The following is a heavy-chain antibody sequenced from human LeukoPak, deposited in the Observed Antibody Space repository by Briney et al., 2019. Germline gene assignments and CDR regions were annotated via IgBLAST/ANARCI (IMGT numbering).Heavy chain of an antibody. CDR2: ICNSEST. D-gene: IGHD4-17*01. J-gene: IGHJ5*02. CDR1: CDSISSNY. V-gene: IGHV4-59*12. Sequence: PSETLSLTHSVSCDSISSNYWSWIRQPPGKGLEWLGYICNSESTIYNPSLKRRVTISVDTSKNLFSLSLTSVTAAHTAVYYCARCRDEFGDYGFTSWGQGALVTVSS. CDR3: ARCRDEFGDYGFTS.